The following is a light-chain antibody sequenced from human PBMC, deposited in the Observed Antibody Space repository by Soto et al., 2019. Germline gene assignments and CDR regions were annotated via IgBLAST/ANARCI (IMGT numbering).Light chain of an antibody. Sequence: DIQLTQSPSFLSASVGDRVTITCRASQGISFSLAWYHQVSGKAPHVLISGASTLQSGVPSRFSGSGSGTDLTLTISSLQPEDFATYYCQQLNSYPLTFGGGTKVDI. J-gene: IGKJ4*01. V-gene: IGKV1-9*01. CDR1: QGISFS. CDR2: GAS. CDR3: QQLNSYPLT.